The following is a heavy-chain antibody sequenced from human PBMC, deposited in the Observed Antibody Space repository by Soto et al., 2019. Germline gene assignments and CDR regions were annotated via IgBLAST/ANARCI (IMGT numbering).Heavy chain of an antibody. J-gene: IGHJ6*02. CDR2: IYPGDSDT. CDR1: GYSFASYW. CDR3: ARTRSFTLGFYYDGMDV. D-gene: IGHD6-6*01. Sequence: GESLKISCHGSGYSFASYWIDWVRQMPGKDLEWMGIIYPGDSDTRYSPSFQGQVTISADKSLRTAYLQWTSLKASDTALYYCARTRSFTLGFYYDGMDVWGQGTTVIVSS. V-gene: IGHV5-51*01.